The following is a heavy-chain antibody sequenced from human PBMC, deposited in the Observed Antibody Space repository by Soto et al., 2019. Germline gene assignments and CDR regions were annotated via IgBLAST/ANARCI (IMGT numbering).Heavy chain of an antibody. J-gene: IGHJ4*02. V-gene: IGHV3-30*02. D-gene: IGHD1-1*01. Sequence: PGGSLRLSCAASGFTFTKFGMHWVRQAPGKGLEWVAFIWYDGSQKYYAYSVKGRFTISRDNSKNAVALHMDSLGAEDTAMYYWAAGVPLLYRGRGTLVTVSS. CDR2: IWYDGSQK. CDR1: GFTFTKFG. CDR3: AAGVPLLY.